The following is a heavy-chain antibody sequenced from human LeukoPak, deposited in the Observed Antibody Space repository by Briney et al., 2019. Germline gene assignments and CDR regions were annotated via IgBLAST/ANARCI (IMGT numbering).Heavy chain of an antibody. CDR2: VSGSGSST. CDR1: GFTFTSYA. J-gene: IGHJ4*02. V-gene: IGHV3-23*01. CDR3: AKTIGDWNDGERYFDY. D-gene: IGHD1-1*01. Sequence: GGSLRLSCAASGFTFTSYAMSWVRQAPGKGLEWVSVVSGSGSSTYYADSVKGRFTISRDNSKNTLYLQMNSLRAEDTAVYYRAKTIGDWNDGERYFDYWGQGTLVTVSS.